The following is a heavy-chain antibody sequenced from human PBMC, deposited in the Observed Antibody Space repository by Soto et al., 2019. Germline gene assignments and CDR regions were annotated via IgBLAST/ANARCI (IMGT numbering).Heavy chain of an antibody. CDR1: GGAFSSYA. Sequence: SVKVPCTASGGAFSSYAISWVRQAAGQGLEWMGGIIPIFGTANYAQKFQGRVTITADKSTSTAYMELSSLRSEDTAVYYCARAMAKYYYDSSGYYYGGEIYGMDVWGQGTTVTVSS. CDR3: ARAMAKYYYDSSGYYYGGEIYGMDV. J-gene: IGHJ6*02. D-gene: IGHD3-22*01. CDR2: IIPIFGTA. V-gene: IGHV1-69*06.